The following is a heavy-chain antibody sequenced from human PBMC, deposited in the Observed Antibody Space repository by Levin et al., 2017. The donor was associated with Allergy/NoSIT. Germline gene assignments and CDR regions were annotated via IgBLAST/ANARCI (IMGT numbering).Heavy chain of an antibody. CDR2: IYYSGST. V-gene: IGHV4-39*01. Sequence: SQTLSLTCTVSGGSISSSSYYWGWIRQPPGKGLEWIGSIYYSGSTYYNPSLKSRVTISVDTSKNQFSLKLSSVTAADTAVYYCASSQVATTPFFDYWGQGTLVTVSS. D-gene: IGHD5-12*01. CDR1: GGSISSSSYY. J-gene: IGHJ4*02. CDR3: ASSQVATTPFFDY.